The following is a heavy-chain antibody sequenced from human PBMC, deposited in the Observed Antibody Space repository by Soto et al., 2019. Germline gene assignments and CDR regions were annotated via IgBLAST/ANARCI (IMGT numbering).Heavy chain of an antibody. CDR2: ISYDGSNK. J-gene: IGHJ6*02. Sequence: QVQLVESGGGVVQPGRSLRRSCAASGFTFSSYAMHWVRQAPGKGLEWVAVISYDGSNKYYADSVKGRFTISRDNSKNTLYLQMNSLRAEDTAVYYCARTDRYYYYGMDVWGQGTTVTVSS. V-gene: IGHV3-30-3*01. CDR3: ARTDRYYYYGMDV. CDR1: GFTFSSYA.